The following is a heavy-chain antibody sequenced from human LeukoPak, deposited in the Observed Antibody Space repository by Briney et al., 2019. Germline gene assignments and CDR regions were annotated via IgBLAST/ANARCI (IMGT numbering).Heavy chain of an antibody. CDR1: GFTFSSYT. V-gene: IGHV3-21*01. D-gene: IGHD6-19*01. CDR3: ARASGWYERGPDYYYYYMDG. J-gene: IGHJ6*03. Sequence: GGTLRLSCAASGFTFSSYTMNWVRHAPGKGLQSVSSISSSSSYIYYADSVKGRFTISRDNSKTSLYLQMNSLRAEDTAVYYGARASGWYERGPDYYYYYMDGWGEGTTVTVSS. CDR2: ISSSSSYI.